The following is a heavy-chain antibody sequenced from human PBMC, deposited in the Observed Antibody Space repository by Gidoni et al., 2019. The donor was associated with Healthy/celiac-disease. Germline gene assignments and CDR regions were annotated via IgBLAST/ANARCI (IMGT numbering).Heavy chain of an antibody. D-gene: IGHD3-3*01. J-gene: IGHJ6*02. CDR3: ARRGVTIFGVVIVYYGMDV. Sequence: QVQLVQSGAEVKKPGSSVKVSCKASGGPFISYSLSWVRQAPGQGLEWLGGIIPIFGTANYAQKFQGRVTITADESTSTAYMELSSLRSEDTAVYYCARRGVTIFGVVIVYYGMDVWGQGTTVTVSS. V-gene: IGHV1-69*01. CDR2: IIPIFGTA. CDR1: GGPFISYS.